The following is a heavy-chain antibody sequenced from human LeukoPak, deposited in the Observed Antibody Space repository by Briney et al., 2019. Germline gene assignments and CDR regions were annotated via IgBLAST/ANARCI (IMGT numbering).Heavy chain of an antibody. Sequence: PGGSLRLSCAASGFTFSSYGMHWVRQAPGKGLEWVAFIRYDGSNKYYADSVKGRFTISRDNSKNTLYLQMNSLRAEDTAVYYCAKDDYDSSCYLLDAFDIWGQGTMVTVSS. CDR2: IRYDGSNK. J-gene: IGHJ3*02. CDR3: AKDDYDSSCYLLDAFDI. D-gene: IGHD3-22*01. CDR1: GFTFSSYG. V-gene: IGHV3-30*02.